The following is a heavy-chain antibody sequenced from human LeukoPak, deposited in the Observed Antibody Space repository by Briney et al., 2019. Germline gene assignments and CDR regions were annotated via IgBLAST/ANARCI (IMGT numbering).Heavy chain of an antibody. CDR2: INHSGST. J-gene: IGHJ6*03. CDR3: ARRGSSSFYYYYYMDV. Sequence: TSETLSLTCAVYGGSFSGYYWTWIRQPPGKGLEWMGEINHSGSTNYNPSLKSRVTIAVDTSKNQFSLKLSSVTAADTAVYYCARRGSSSFYYYYYMDVWGKGTPVTVSS. CDR1: GGSFSGYY. D-gene: IGHD6-13*01. V-gene: IGHV4-34*01.